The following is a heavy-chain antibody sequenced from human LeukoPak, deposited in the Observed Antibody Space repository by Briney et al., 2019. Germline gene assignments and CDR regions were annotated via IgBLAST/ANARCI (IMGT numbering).Heavy chain of an antibody. D-gene: IGHD6-6*01. CDR2: IYSGGSGVTT. CDR1: GVTVNSNY. CDR3: ARESPDRPGFDY. J-gene: IGHJ4*02. V-gene: IGHV3-53*01. Sequence: PGGSLRLSCEASGVTVNSNYMNWDRQAPGQGLEWVSVIYSGGSGVTTYYADSVKGRFAISRDSSKNTLYLQMNSLRAEDTAVYYCARESPDRPGFDYWGQGTLVTVSS.